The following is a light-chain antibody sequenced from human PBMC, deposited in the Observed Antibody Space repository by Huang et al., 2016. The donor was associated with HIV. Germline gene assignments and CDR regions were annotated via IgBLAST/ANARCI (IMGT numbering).Light chain of an antibody. V-gene: IGKV3-15*01. CDR3: QQFNNWPPFLS. CDR2: GAS. CDR1: QSVGDN. J-gene: IGKJ3*01. Sequence: IVLTQSPATLSVSPGESATLSCRASQSVGDNLAWYQHKPGQAPRLLIYGASTRANGIPARFSGTGSGTEFTLTISRVQSEDFAVYYCQQFNNWPPFLSFGPGTKVDIK.